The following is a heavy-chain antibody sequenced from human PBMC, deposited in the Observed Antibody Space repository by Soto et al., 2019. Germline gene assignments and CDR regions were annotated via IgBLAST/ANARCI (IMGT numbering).Heavy chain of an antibody. J-gene: IGHJ2*01. D-gene: IGHD2-21*02. CDR2: IYSGGST. V-gene: IGHV3-53*04. CDR1: GFTVSSNY. Sequence: EVQLVESGGGLVQPVGSLRLSCAASGFTVSSNYMSWVRQAPGKGLEWVSVIYSGGSTYYADSVKGRFTISRHNSKNTLYLQMNSLRAEDTAVYYCAREKNEGGGDLDWYFDLWGRGTLVTVSS. CDR3: AREKNEGGGDLDWYFDL.